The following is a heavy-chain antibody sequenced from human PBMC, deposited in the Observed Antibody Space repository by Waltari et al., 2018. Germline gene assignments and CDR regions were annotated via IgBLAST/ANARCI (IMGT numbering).Heavy chain of an antibody. CDR3: ARGAARPSGAFDI. D-gene: IGHD6-6*01. J-gene: IGHJ3*02. V-gene: IGHV1-2*02. Sequence: QVQLVQSGAEVKTPGASVQVSCKASGYPFTGYYMHWVRPAPGEGLEWMGWINPNSGGTNYAQKFKGRVTMTRDTSISTAYMELSRLRSDDTAVYYCARGAARPSGAFDIWGQGTMVTVSS. CDR2: INPNSGGT. CDR1: GYPFTGYY.